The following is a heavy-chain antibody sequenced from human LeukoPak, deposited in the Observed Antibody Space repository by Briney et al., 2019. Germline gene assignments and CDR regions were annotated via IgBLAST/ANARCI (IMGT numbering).Heavy chain of an antibody. Sequence: GGSLRLSCAASGFTLSIYWMNWVRQAPGKGLEWVASIIQDGSEKYYVDSVKGRFTIFKDNAKNTLYLQINSLRAEDTAVYYCAREDHSKYEYWGQGTLVTVSS. CDR3: AREDHSKYEY. V-gene: IGHV3-7*01. D-gene: IGHD4-11*01. CDR2: IIQDGSEK. CDR1: GFTLSIYW. J-gene: IGHJ4*02.